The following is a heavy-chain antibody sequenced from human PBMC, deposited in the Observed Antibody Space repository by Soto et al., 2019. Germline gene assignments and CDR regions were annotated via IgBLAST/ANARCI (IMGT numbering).Heavy chain of an antibody. J-gene: IGHJ3*02. CDR2: IHNDGGRT. CDR3: ARDFGEVGSTAAFDI. Sequence: GGSLRLSCAASGFSFSSFWMHWARQAPGKGLVWVAHIHNDGGRTSYADSVKGRFTISRDNAKNTLYLQMNSLRAEDTAMYYCARDFGEVGSTAAFDIWGQGXMVTVSS. D-gene: IGHD1-26*01. V-gene: IGHV3-74*01. CDR1: GFSFSSFW.